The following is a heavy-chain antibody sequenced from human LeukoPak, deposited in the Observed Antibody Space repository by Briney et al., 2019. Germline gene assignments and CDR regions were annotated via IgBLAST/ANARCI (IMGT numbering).Heavy chain of an antibody. CDR2: INPNTGGT. D-gene: IGHD1-26*01. Sequence: ASVKVSCKASGYTFTDYYFHWVRHVPGQGLECMGWINPNTGGTNYPQKFQGRVTMTRDTSISAAYMELTSLRSDDTAVYYCARDLGATTGAPWYYFDFWGQGALVTVSS. V-gene: IGHV1-2*02. J-gene: IGHJ4*01. CDR3: ARDLGATTGAPWYYFDF. CDR1: GYTFTDYY.